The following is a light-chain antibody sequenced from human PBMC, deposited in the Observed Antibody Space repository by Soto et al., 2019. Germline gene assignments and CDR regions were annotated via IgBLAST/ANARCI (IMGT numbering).Light chain of an antibody. J-gene: IGKJ2*01. Sequence: DLQMTQSPSTLSASVGDRVTITCRASQSISSWLAWYQQKPGKAPKLLIYDASSLENGVPSRFSGSESGTEFTLNNSSLQPDDFATYCYQQYNSYSPAFGQGTKLEIK. CDR3: QQYNSYSPA. V-gene: IGKV1-5*01. CDR1: QSISSW. CDR2: DAS.